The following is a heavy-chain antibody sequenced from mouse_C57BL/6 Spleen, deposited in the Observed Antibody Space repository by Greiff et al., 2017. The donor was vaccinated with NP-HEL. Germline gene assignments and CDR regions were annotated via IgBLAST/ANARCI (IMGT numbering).Heavy chain of an antibody. V-gene: IGHV1-18*01. CDR2: INPNNGGT. Sequence: EVQLQQSGPELVKPGASVKIPCKASGYTFTDYNMDWVKQSHGKSLEWIGDINPNNGGTIYNQKFKGKATLTVDKSSSTAYMELRSLTSEDTAVYYGARSHYYGSAWFAYWGQGTLVTVSA. D-gene: IGHD1-1*01. J-gene: IGHJ3*01. CDR1: GYTFTDYN. CDR3: ARSHYYGSAWFAY.